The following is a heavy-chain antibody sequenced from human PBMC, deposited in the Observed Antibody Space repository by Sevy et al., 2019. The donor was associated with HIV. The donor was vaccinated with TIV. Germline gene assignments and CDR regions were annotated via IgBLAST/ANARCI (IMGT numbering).Heavy chain of an antibody. Sequence: GGSLRLSCAASGFTFSSYWMSWVRQAPGKGLEWVANIKQDGSEKYYVDSVKGRFTISRDNAKNSLYLQMNSLRAEDTAVYYCARVAYYYVSSGYFAWYYFDYWGQGTLVTVSS. CDR3: ARVAYYYVSSGYFAWYYFDY. D-gene: IGHD3-22*01. CDR1: GFTFSSYW. CDR2: IKQDGSEK. J-gene: IGHJ4*02. V-gene: IGHV3-7*01.